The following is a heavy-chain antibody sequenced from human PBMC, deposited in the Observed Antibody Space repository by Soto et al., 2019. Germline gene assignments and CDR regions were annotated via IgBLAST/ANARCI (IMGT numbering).Heavy chain of an antibody. CDR3: ARRPDYGGNSGAFDI. CDR1: GYSFTSYW. J-gene: IGHJ3*02. V-gene: IGHV5-51*01. CDR2: IYPGDSDT. D-gene: IGHD4-17*01. Sequence: CKGSGYSFTSYWIGWVRQMPGKGLEWMGIIYPGDSDTRYSPSFQGQVTISADKSISTAYLQWSSLKASDTAMYYCARRPDYGGNSGAFDIWGQGTMVTVSS.